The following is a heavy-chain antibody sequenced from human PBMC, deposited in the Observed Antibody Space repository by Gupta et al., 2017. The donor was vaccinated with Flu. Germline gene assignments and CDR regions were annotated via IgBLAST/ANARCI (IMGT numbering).Heavy chain of an antibody. CDR1: GGSINNSGDY. Sequence: QLRLQESGPGLVKPSETLSLTCTVSGGSINNSGDYGGWARQPPGKGLEWIGSIYYSGSTYDNPSLKSRVTISLDTSKKQVSLKLTSVTAADTAVYYCARQVLGMTRWDSWGQGALVTVAS. CDR3: ARQVLGMTRWDS. D-gene: IGHD7-27*01. J-gene: IGHJ4*02. CDR2: IYYSGST. V-gene: IGHV4-39*01.